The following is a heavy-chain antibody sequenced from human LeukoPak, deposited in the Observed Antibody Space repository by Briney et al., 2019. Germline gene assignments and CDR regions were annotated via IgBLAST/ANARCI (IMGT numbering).Heavy chain of an antibody. CDR3: ARDSSGAYYYDGMDV. D-gene: IGHD6-19*01. Sequence: SETLSLTCTVSGGSISSGSYYWTWIRQPAGKGLEWIGRIYTSGSTNYNPSLKSRVTISVDTSENQFSLKLSSVTAADTAVYYCARDSSGAYYYDGMDVWGQGTTVTVSS. V-gene: IGHV4-61*02. CDR2: IYTSGST. J-gene: IGHJ6*02. CDR1: GGSISSGSYY.